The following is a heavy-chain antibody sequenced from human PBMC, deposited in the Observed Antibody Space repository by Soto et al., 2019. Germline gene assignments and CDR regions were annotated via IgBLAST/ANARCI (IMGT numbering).Heavy chain of an antibody. CDR3: VSTYYTATSGPFDY. V-gene: IGHV4-31*03. CDR2: IYYSGTT. D-gene: IGHD3-22*01. Sequence: LSLTCTVSGDSISSGGYYWSWIRHHPGTGLEWIGYIYYSGTTYYNPSLESRVTISADMSENQFSLKVNSVTVADTAVYYCVSTYYTATSGPFDYWGQGTQVT. CDR1: GDSISSGGYY. J-gene: IGHJ4*02.